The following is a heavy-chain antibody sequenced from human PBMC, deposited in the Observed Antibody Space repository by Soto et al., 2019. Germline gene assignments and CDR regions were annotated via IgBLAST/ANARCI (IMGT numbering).Heavy chain of an antibody. CDR1: GFNFSNYW. CDR3: ARDRSRSAPLDY. Sequence: GGSLRLSCAASGFNFSNYWMHWVRQAPGEGLVWVSRINGDGSSTNYADSVKGRFTISRDNAKNTLSLQMNSLRDEDTAVYYGARDRSRSAPLDYWGQGTLGTVSS. J-gene: IGHJ4*02. CDR2: INGDGSST. V-gene: IGHV3-74*01.